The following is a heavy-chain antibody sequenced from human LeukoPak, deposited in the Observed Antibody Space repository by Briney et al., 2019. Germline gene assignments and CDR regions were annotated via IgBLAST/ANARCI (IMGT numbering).Heavy chain of an antibody. CDR2: IKQDGSEK. J-gene: IGHJ4*02. CDR3: VRDRNPRHSYFDL. CDR1: GFTFSSYW. D-gene: IGHD1-1*01. Sequence: GSLRLSCAASGFTFSSYWMSWVRQAPGKGLEWVANIKQDGSEKYYVDSVKGRFAISRDNAKNSLYLQMNTLTVEDTALYFCVRDRNPRHSYFDLWGQGTLVTVSS. V-gene: IGHV3-7*01.